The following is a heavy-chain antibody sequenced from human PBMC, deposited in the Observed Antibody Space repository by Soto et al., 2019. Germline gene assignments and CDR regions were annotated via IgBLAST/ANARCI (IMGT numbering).Heavy chain of an antibody. CDR1: GLRVSSYA. CDR3: AKLPVGTTFDY. CDR2: ISGSGGST. V-gene: IGHV3-23*01. D-gene: IGHD5-12*01. Sequence: PGCSLRLACAASGLRVSSYAVSWVRQAPGKGLEWVSAISGSGGSTYYADSVKGRFTISRDNSKNTLYLQMNSLRAEDTAVYYCAKLPVGTTFDYWGQGTLVTVSS. J-gene: IGHJ4*02.